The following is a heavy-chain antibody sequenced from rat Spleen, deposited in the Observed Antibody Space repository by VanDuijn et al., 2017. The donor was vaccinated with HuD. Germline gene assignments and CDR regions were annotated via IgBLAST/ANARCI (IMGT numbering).Heavy chain of an antibody. V-gene: IGHV5-7*01. Sequence: EVQLVESGGGLVQPGRSLKLSCAASGFTFSDYNMAWVRQAPKKGLEWVATISYDGSSTYYRDSVKGRFTISRDNAKSTLYLQMDSLRSEDTATYYCATHGNGGAPDYWGQGVMVTVSS. CDR2: ISYDGSST. CDR3: ATHGNGGAPDY. CDR1: GFTFSDYN. D-gene: IGHD1-11*01. J-gene: IGHJ2*01.